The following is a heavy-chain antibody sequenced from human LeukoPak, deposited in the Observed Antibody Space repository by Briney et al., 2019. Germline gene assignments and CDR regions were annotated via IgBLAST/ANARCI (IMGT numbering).Heavy chain of an antibody. V-gene: IGHV4-59*08. CDR2: IHNSGRT. CDR3: ARHGTISSESYFDY. D-gene: IGHD1-14*01. J-gene: IGHJ4*02. CDR1: GGSVSSYY. Sequence: SETLSLTCSVSGGSVSSYYWSWIRQSPGKGLEWIGYIHNSGRTNYNPSLKSRVTGFIDTSKNQVSLRLSSVTAADTAVYYCARHGTISSESYFDYWGRGALVTVSS.